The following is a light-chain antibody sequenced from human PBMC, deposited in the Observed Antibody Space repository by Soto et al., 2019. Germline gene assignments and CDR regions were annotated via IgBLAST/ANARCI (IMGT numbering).Light chain of an antibody. CDR1: FSDVGGYDY. J-gene: IGLJ1*01. CDR2: EVT. CDR3: SSHTSVSTRV. Sequence: QSALTQPASVSGSPGQSIAISCTGTFSDVGGYDYVSWYQQHPDKAPKLMIYEVTKRPSGVSNRFSGSKSGNTASLTISGLQPEDEADYYCSSHTSVSTRVFGSGTKGTVI. V-gene: IGLV2-14*01.